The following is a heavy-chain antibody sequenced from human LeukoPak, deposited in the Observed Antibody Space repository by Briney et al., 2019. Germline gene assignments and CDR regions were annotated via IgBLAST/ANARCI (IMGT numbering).Heavy chain of an antibody. D-gene: IGHD5-12*01. CDR2: ISYDGSNK. CDR3: ARDGAPNGYDYFDY. V-gene: IGHV3-30*03. CDR1: GFTFSSYG. J-gene: IGHJ4*02. Sequence: GGSLRLSCAASGFTFSSYGMHWVRQAPGKGLEWVAVISYDGSNKYYADSVKGRFTISRDNSKNTLYLQMNSLRAEDTAVYYCARDGAPNGYDYFDYWGQGTLVTVSS.